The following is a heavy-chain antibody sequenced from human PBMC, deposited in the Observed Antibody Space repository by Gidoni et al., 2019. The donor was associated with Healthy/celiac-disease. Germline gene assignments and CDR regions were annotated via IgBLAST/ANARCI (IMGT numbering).Heavy chain of an antibody. CDR3: ATPGDIVVVPAAKTAGFFDY. CDR2: IRYDGSNK. CDR1: GFSFSSYC. Sequence: QVQLVVSGGGVVQPGGSLSLSCAASGFSFSSYCMHWVRQAPGKGLEWVAFIRYDGSNKYYADSVKGRFTISRDNSKNTLYLQMNSLRAEDTAVYYCATPGDIVVVPAAKTAGFFDYWGQGTLVTVSS. V-gene: IGHV3-30*02. D-gene: IGHD2-2*01. J-gene: IGHJ4*02.